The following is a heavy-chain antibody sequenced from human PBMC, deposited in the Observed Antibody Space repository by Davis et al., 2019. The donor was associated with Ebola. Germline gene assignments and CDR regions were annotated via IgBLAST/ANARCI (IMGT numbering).Heavy chain of an antibody. V-gene: IGHV3-7*03. J-gene: IGHJ3*02. CDR3: ARSRPGAADAFHI. CDR2: IKQDGSEK. Sequence: GESLKISCDVSGFTVRNTHMSWVRQAPGKGLEWVANIKQDGSEKYYVDSVKGRFTISRDNAKNSLFLQMNTLRGEDTAVYYCARSRPGAADAFHIWGQGTVVTVSS. D-gene: IGHD7-27*01. CDR1: GFTVRNTH.